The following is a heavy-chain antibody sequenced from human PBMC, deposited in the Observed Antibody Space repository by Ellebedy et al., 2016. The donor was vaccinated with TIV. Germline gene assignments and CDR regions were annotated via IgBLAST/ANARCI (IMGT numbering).Heavy chain of an antibody. CDR2: INPSGGST. CDR3: ARDRGYSYAKRRDY. D-gene: IGHD5-18*01. Sequence: ASVKVSCXASGYTFTSYYMHWVRQAPGQGLEWMGIINPSGGSTSYAQKFQGRVTMTTDTSTSTAYMELRSLRSDDTAVYYCARDRGYSYAKRRDYWGQGTLVTVSS. J-gene: IGHJ4*02. V-gene: IGHV1-46*01. CDR1: GYTFTSYY.